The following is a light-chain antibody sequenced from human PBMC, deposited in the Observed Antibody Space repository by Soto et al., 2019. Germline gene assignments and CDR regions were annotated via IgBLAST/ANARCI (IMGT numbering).Light chain of an antibody. Sequence: IVLRQFPDSLGVSRGERAAITCRSIQNILNPSINRSDLAGYQDKPGQPPVLSIQWASVRASGVPDRFSGSGSGTDFSLTISGLQAEDVAFYFCQQFYAVPRTFGPGTTVDIK. J-gene: IGKJ3*01. CDR2: WAS. CDR3: QQFYAVPRT. CDR1: QNILNPSINRSD. V-gene: IGKV4-1*01.